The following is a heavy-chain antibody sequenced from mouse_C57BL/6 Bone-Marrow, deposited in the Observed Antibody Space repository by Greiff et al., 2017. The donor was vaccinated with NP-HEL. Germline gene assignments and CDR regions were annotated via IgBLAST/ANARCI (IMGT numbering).Heavy chain of an antibody. CDR3: ANDYDGDY. Sequence: QVHVKQPGAELVKPGASVKMSCTASGYTFTSYWITWVKQRPGQGLEWIGDIYPGSGSTNYNEKFKSKATLTVDTSSSTAYMQLSSLTSEDSAVYYCANDYDGDYWGQGTTLTVSS. D-gene: IGHD2-4*01. CDR2: IYPGSGST. J-gene: IGHJ2*01. V-gene: IGHV1-55*01. CDR1: GYTFTSYW.